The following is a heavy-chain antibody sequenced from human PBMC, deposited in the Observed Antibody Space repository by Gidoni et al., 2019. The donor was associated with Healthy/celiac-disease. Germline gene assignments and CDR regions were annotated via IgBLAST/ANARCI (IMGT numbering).Heavy chain of an antibody. CDR2: DNHNSGGT. CDR1: GSTFTGHY. Sequence: QVQLVQSGAEVQKPGASVKVSCQASGSTFTGHYMHWVRQAPGQGLEWMGWDNHNSGGTNDAQKFQGRVTMNRDTSISTAYMELSRLRSDDTAVYYCARECLDYYYDSSGYLSWGQGTLVTVSS. V-gene: IGHV1-2*02. D-gene: IGHD3-22*01. CDR3: ARECLDYYYDSSGYLS. J-gene: IGHJ5*02.